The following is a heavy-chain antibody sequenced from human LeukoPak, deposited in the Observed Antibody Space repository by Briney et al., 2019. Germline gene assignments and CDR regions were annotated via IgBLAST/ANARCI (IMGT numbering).Heavy chain of an antibody. V-gene: IGHV4-39*01. D-gene: IGHD3-10*01. J-gene: IGHJ4*02. CDR2: IYYSGST. Sequence: SETLSLTCTVSGDSISSSNSYWGWIRQLPGKGLEWFGTIYYSGSTYYNPSLKSRVSISLDTSKKQFSLKLSSVTAADTAVYYCARRPAFIMDRGVVYYFDSWGQGILVTVSS. CDR3: ARRPAFIMDRGVVYYFDS. CDR1: GDSISSSNSY.